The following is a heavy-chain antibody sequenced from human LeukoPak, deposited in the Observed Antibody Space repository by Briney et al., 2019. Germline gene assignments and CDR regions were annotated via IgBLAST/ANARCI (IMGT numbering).Heavy chain of an antibody. CDR1: GFTFSNYW. CDR2: ISQDGSGK. J-gene: IGHJ4*02. D-gene: IGHD3-3*01. CDR3: AKDHYWSIDY. V-gene: IGHV3-7*01. Sequence: GGSLRLSCGASGFTFSNYWMSWVRQAPGKGLEWVINISQDGSGKNYADSVEGRFTISRDNAKNSLYLQMNSLRAEDTGVYYCAKDHYWSIDYWGRGTLVTVSS.